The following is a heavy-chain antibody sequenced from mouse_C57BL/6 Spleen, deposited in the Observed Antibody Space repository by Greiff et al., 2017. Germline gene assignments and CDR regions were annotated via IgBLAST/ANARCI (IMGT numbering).Heavy chain of an antibody. CDR1: GYAFSSSW. CDR2: IYPGDGDT. V-gene: IGHV1-82*01. CDR3: ADGYYVDY. Sequence: LEESGPELVKPGASVKISCKASGYAFSSSWMNWVKQRPGKGLEWIGRIYPGDGDTNYNGKFKGKATLTADKSSSTAYMQLSSLTSEDSAVYFCADGYYVDYWGQGTTLTVSS. D-gene: IGHD2-3*01. J-gene: IGHJ2*01.